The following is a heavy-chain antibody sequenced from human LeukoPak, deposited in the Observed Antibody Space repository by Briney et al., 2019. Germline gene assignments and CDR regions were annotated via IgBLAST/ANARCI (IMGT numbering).Heavy chain of an antibody. CDR2: ISGNGGNI. V-gene: IGHV3-23*01. D-gene: IGHD3-3*01. CDR3: AKDRSSRYDFWSGSFSHYYYYYMDV. Sequence: GGSLRLSCAASGFTFSNYAMSWVRQAPGKGLEWVSAISGNGGNIYYADSVKGRFTISRDNSKNTLYLQVNSLRAEDTAVYYCAKDRSSRYDFWSGSFSHYYYYYMDVWGKGTTVTVSS. CDR1: GFTFSNYA. J-gene: IGHJ6*03.